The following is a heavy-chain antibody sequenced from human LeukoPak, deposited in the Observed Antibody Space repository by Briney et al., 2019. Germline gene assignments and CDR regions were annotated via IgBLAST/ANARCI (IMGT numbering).Heavy chain of an antibody. CDR3: ARDGYSPERAHYFDY. CDR2: SSWNSGSI. Sequence: GVTLRLSCAVSGFTLDDYDMHWVRQAPGTGRGEVRGSSWNSGSIGYADPVNGRFTISRDNAKNSLYLQMHSLRAEDTALDYCARDGYSPERAHYFDYWGQGTLVTVSS. CDR1: GFTLDDYD. V-gene: IGHV3-9*01. D-gene: IGHD4-11*01. J-gene: IGHJ4*02.